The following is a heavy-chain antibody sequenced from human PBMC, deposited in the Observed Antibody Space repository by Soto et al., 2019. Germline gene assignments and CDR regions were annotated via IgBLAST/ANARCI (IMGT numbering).Heavy chain of an antibody. D-gene: IGHD6-13*01. V-gene: IGHV1-69*13. CDR3: ARARIAARTTFYFDY. CDR1: GGTFSSYA. J-gene: IGHJ4*02. Sequence: AASVKVSCKASGGTFSSYAISWVRQAPGQGLEWMGGITPIFGTANYAQKFQGRVTITADESTSTAYMELSSLRSEDTAVYYCARARIAARTTFYFDYWGQGTLVTVSS. CDR2: ITPIFGTA.